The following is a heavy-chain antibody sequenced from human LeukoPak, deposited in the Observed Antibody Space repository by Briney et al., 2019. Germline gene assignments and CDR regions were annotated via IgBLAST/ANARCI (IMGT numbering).Heavy chain of an antibody. D-gene: IGHD3-22*01. J-gene: IGHJ4*02. CDR3: ARDLKGSGYYPR. CDR1: GITFSTYA. CDR2: IKQDGSEK. V-gene: IGHV3-7*01. Sequence: GGSLRLSCAASGITFSTYAMSWVRQAPGKGLEWVANIKQDGSEKYYVDSVKGRFTISRDNAKNSLYLQMNSLRAEDTAVYYCARDLKGSGYYPRWGQGTLVTVSS.